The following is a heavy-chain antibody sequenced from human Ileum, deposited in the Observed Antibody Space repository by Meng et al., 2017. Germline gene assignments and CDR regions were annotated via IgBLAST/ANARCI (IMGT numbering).Heavy chain of an antibody. Sequence: GLMKPGASVKVSCKASEDTFTSYAINWVRQAPGQGLEWMGWINTNTGNPTYAQGFTGRFVFSLDTSVSTAYLQISSLKAEDTAVYYCARGDSYGYVGIDYWGQGTLVTVSS. CDR1: EDTFTSYA. V-gene: IGHV7-4-1*02. J-gene: IGHJ4*02. CDR3: ARGDSYGYVGIDY. D-gene: IGHD5-18*01. CDR2: INTNTGNP.